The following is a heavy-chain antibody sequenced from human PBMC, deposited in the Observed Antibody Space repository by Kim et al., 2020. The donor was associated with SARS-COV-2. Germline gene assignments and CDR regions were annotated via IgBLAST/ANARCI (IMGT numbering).Heavy chain of an antibody. CDR3: ARAIRDYYDSSGYFNY. CDR2: INHSGST. D-gene: IGHD3-22*01. J-gene: IGHJ4*02. V-gene: IGHV4-34*01. CDR1: GGSFSGYY. Sequence: SETLSLTCAVYGGSFSGYYWSWIRQPPGKGLEWIGEINHSGSTNYNPSLKSRVTISVDTSKNQFSLKLSSVTAADTAVYYCARAIRDYYDSSGYFNYWGQGTLVTVSS.